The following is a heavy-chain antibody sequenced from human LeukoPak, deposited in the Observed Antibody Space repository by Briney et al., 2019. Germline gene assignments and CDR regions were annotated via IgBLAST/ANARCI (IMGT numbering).Heavy chain of an antibody. Sequence: GGSLRLSCAASGFTFDDFPMHWVRQQPGKGLERVSLISVDGDTKYYADSVRGRFTISRDNSKNSLYLQMNSLRTEDTAFYFCAKDIIGYAPLWGQGTLVTVSS. D-gene: IGHD2-2*01. J-gene: IGHJ4*02. V-gene: IGHV3-43*01. CDR1: GFTFDDFP. CDR3: AKDIIGYAPL. CDR2: ISVDGDTK.